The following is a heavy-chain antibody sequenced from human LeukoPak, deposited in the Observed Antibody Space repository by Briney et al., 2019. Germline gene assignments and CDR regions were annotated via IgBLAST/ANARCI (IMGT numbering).Heavy chain of an antibody. Sequence: GGSLRLSCAASGFTFSTYNMNWVRQAPGKGLEWISYINADSSTIQYADSVRGRFTTSRDNAKNSLYLQMNSLRAEDTAVYYCVRDNSRGQSLAVISCGQGSLVTVSS. V-gene: IGHV3-48*01. J-gene: IGHJ5*02. CDR3: VRDNSRGQSLAVIS. CDR1: GFTFSTYN. D-gene: IGHD2/OR15-2a*01. CDR2: INADSSTI.